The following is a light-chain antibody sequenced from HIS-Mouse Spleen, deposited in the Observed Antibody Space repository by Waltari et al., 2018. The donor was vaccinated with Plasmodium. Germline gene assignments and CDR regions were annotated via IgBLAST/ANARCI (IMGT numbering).Light chain of an antibody. CDR3: QQYNSYSWT. CDR1: QRISSR. J-gene: IGKJ1*01. Sequence: IQMTQSPSTLPASVEDRFTITCRASQRISSRLAWYKQKPGKAPKLLIYKASSLESGVPSRFSGSGSGTEFTLTISSLQPDDFATYYCQQYNSYSWTFGQGTKVEIK. V-gene: IGKV1-5*03. CDR2: KAS.